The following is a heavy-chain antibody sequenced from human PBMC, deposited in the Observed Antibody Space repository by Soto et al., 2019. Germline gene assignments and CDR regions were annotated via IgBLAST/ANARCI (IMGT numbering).Heavy chain of an antibody. CDR3: AKYDFGSGYGMDV. J-gene: IGHJ6*02. D-gene: IGHD3-3*01. V-gene: IGHV3-30*18. CDR2: ISYDGSNK. Sequence: QVQLVESGGGVVQPGRSLRLSCAASGFTFSSYGMHWVRQAPGKGLEWVAVISYDGSNKYYADSVKGRFTISRDNSKNTLYLQMTSLRAEDTAVYYCAKYDFGSGYGMDVWGQGTTVTVSS. CDR1: GFTFSSYG.